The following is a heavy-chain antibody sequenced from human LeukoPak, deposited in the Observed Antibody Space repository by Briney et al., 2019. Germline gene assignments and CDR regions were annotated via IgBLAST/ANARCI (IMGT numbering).Heavy chain of an antibody. CDR3: ARGGRNYYDSSGYYLNH. D-gene: IGHD3-22*01. CDR1: GGTFSSYA. CDR2: IIPIFGTA. J-gene: IGHJ1*01. V-gene: IGHV1-69*05. Sequence: GASVKVSCKASGGTFSSYAISWVRQAPGQGLEWMGGIIPIFGTANYAQKFQGRVTITTDESTSTAYMELSSLRFEDTAVYYCARGGRNYYDSSGYYLNHWGQGTLVTVSS.